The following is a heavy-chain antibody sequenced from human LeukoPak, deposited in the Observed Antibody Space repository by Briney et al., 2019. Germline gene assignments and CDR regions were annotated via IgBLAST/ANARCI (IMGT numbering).Heavy chain of an antibody. CDR3: AREVATLSWFDP. V-gene: IGHV1-18*04. CDR2: ISAYNGNT. Sequence: ASVKVSCKASGYTFTSYGISWVRQAPGQGLKWMGWISAYNGNTNYAQKLQGRVTMTTDTSTSTAYMELRSLRSDDTAVYYCAREVATLSWFDPWGQGTLVTVSS. CDR1: GYTFTSYG. D-gene: IGHD5-12*01. J-gene: IGHJ5*02.